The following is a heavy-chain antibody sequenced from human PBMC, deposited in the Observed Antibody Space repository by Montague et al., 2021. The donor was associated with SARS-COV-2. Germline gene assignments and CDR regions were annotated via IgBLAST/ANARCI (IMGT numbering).Heavy chain of an antibody. CDR2: IHYSGIT. D-gene: IGHD2-2*01. Sequence: SETLSLTCTVSGDSISSGYFYWGWIRQPPGKGLEWVGTIHYSGITYYNPSLKSRVTISVDTSRNQFSLKLSSVTAADTAIYYCARHLAISGPAAVSDYWGQGPLATVSS. J-gene: IGHJ4*02. CDR1: GDSISSGYFY. V-gene: IGHV4-39*01. CDR3: ARHLAISGPAAVSDY.